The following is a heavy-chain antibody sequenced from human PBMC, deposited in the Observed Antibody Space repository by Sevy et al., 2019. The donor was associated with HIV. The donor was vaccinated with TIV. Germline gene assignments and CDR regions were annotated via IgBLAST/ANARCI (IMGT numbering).Heavy chain of an antibody. D-gene: IGHD2-21*01. V-gene: IGHV1-69*13. CDR2: IIPIFGAA. Sequence: SVKVSCKASGGTFSSYAINWVRQAPGQGLEWMGRIIPIFGAADYAQKFQGRVTITADEYTSTVYMQLSRLRSEDTAVYYCASPAYCGGGNCYSSDAFDMWGQGTMVTVSS. CDR1: GGTFSSYA. CDR3: ASPAYCGGGNCYSSDAFDM. J-gene: IGHJ3*02.